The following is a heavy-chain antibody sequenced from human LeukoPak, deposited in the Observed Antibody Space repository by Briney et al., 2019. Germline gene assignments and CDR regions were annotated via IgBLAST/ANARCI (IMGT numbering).Heavy chain of an antibody. CDR3: AVLWLGGLYSWPDP. D-gene: IGHD3-10*01. J-gene: IGHJ5*01. CDR2: IYYTGAT. Sequence: SETLSLTCTVSGGSVSSGSDFWSWIRQPPGKGLEWIGHIYYTGATNYNPSLSSRVTISLDTSKNQFSLKLNSVTAADTAVYYCAVLWLGGLYSWPDPWGQGHLVTVSS. CDR1: GGSVSSGSDF. V-gene: IGHV4-61*01.